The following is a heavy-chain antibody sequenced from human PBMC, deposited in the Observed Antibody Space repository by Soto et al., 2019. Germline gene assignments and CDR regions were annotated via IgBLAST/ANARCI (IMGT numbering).Heavy chain of an antibody. V-gene: IGHV4-30-4*08. CDR2: IYYSGST. J-gene: IGHJ6*02. CDR3: ARTYYDFWSGYYYGMDV. D-gene: IGHD3-3*01. CDR1: GGSFSGYY. Sequence: TLSLTCAVYGGSFSGYYWSWIRQPPGKGLEWIGYIYYSGSTYYNPSLKSRVTISVDTSKNQFSLKLSSVTAADTAVYYCARTYYDFWSGYYYGMDVWGQGTTVTVSS.